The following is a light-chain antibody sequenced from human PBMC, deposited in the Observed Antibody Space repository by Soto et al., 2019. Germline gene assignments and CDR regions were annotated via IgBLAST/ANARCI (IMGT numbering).Light chain of an antibody. J-gene: IGLJ1*01. Sequence: QSALTQPACVSGSPGQSITISCTGTSSDVGGYNYVSWYQQHPGKAPKLMIYEVSNRPSGVSNRFSGSKSGNTASLTISGLQAEDEADYYCSSYTSSSPYVFGTGTQLTVL. CDR1: SSDVGGYNY. V-gene: IGLV2-14*01. CDR3: SSYTSSSPYV. CDR2: EVS.